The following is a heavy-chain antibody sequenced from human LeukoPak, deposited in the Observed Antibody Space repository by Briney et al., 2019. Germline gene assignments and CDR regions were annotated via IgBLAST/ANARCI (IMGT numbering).Heavy chain of an antibody. D-gene: IGHD1-14*01. J-gene: IGHJ6*02. CDR1: GYTFTEYY. CDR3: TREPNNRGSWPCYYLVRDV. Sequence: GASVTVSCKASGYTFTEYYWRWGRQAPGQGLEWMGWINPNSGGTNYAQKFQGRVTMTRDTSISTAYMELSRLRSDDTAVYYCTREPNNRGSWPCYYLVRDVWGQGTTVTVSS. V-gene: IGHV1-2*02. CDR2: INPNSGGT.